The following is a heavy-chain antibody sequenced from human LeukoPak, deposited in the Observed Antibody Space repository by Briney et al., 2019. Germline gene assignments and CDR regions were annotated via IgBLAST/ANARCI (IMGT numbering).Heavy chain of an antibody. CDR1: GGSISSYY. D-gene: IGHD2-2*01. J-gene: IGHJ6*03. CDR2: IYTSGST. V-gene: IGHV4-4*07. Sequence: TSETLSLTCTVSGGSISSYYWSWIRQPAGKRLEWIGRIYTSGSTNYNPSLKSRVTMSVDTSKNQFSLKLSSVTAADTAVYYCARDIVVVPAAPLEDYYYYYMDVWGKGTTVTVSS. CDR3: ARDIVVVPAAPLEDYYYYYMDV.